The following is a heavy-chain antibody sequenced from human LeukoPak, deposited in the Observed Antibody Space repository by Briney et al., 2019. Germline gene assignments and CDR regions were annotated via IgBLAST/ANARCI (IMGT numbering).Heavy chain of an antibody. J-gene: IGHJ4*02. V-gene: IGHV1-24*01. Sequence: ASVKVSCKVSGYTLTELSMHWVRQAPGKGLEWMGGFDPEDGETIYAQKFQGRVTMTEDTSTDTAYMELSSLRSEDTAVYYCATTIVVVAATGYYFDCWGQGTLVTVSS. D-gene: IGHD2-15*01. CDR1: GYTLTELS. CDR3: ATTIVVVAATGYYFDC. CDR2: FDPEDGET.